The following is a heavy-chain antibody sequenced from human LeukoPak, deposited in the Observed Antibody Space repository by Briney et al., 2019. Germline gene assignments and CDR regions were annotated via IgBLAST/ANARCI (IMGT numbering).Heavy chain of an antibody. CDR3: ARDSSGWVDY. D-gene: IGHD6-19*01. Sequence: VASVKVSCKASGYTFTGYYMHWVRQAPGQGLEWMGWINPNSGGTSFAQKFQGRVTMTRDTSISTAYMELTRLRSDDTAVYYCARDSSGWVDYWGQGTLVTDSS. CDR1: GYTFTGYY. J-gene: IGHJ4*02. V-gene: IGHV1-2*02. CDR2: INPNSGGT.